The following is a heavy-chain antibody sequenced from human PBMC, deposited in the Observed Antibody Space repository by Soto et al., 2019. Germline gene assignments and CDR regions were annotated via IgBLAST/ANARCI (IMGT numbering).Heavy chain of an antibody. CDR1: GFPFSSYS. CDR3: ARKFSSASFYFDY. V-gene: IGHV3-23*01. Sequence: SGGSLRLSCVASGFPFSSYSMSWVRHAPDKGLEWVSAIGFRGDTTYYADSVKGRFTISRDNSKNTLYLQLSSLRAGDTAVYYCARKFSSASFYFDYWGQGTPVTVSS. CDR2: IGFRGDTT. D-gene: IGHD6-6*01. J-gene: IGHJ4*02.